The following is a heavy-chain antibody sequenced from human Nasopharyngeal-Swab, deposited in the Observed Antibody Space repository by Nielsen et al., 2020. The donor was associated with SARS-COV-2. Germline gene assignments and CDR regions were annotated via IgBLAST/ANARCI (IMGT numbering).Heavy chain of an antibody. CDR1: GGSFSGYY. CDR3: ARGRYYGSGSYYNVKGYYYYGMDV. CDR2: INHSGST. J-gene: IGHJ6*02. D-gene: IGHD3-10*01. V-gene: IGHV4-34*01. Sequence: GSLRLSCAVYGGSFSGYYWSWIRQPPGKGLEWIGEINHSGSTNYNPSLKSRVTISVDTSKNQFSLKVTSVTAADTAVYYCARGRYYGSGSYYNVKGYYYYGMDVWGQGTTVTVS.